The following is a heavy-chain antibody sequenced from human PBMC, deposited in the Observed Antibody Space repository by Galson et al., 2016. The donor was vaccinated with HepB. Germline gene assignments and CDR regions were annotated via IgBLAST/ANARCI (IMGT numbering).Heavy chain of an antibody. V-gene: IGHV3-11*04. Sequence: SLRLSCAASGFTFSDSYMSWVRQAPGKGLEWVSHISSSGSTIYYADSVRGRFTISRDNARDSVFLQMTSLRVEDTARYYCARDALGTWDLTTWGQGTLVSVSS. CDR3: ARDALGTWDLTT. D-gene: IGHD1-26*01. CDR1: GFTFSDSY. J-gene: IGHJ1*01. CDR2: ISSSGSTI.